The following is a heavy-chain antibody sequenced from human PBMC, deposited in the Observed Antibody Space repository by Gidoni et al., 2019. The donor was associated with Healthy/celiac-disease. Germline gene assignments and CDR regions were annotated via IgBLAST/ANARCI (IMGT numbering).Heavy chain of an antibody. CDR2: IYYSGST. V-gene: IGHV4-39*01. Sequence: QLQLQESRPGLVKPSETLSLTCTVSGGSTSSSSYYWGWIRQPPGKGLEWIGSIYYSGSTYYNPSLKSRVTISVDTSKNQFSLKLSSVTAADTAVYYCPGIVGATDAFDIWGQGTMVTVSS. J-gene: IGHJ3*02. D-gene: IGHD1-26*01. CDR1: GGSTSSSSYY. CDR3: PGIVGATDAFDI.